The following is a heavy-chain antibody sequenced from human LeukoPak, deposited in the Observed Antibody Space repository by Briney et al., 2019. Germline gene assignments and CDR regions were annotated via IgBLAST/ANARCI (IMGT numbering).Heavy chain of an antibody. CDR2: MNPNSGNT. V-gene: IGHV1-8*01. J-gene: IGHJ4*02. Sequence: GASVKVSCKASGYTFTSYDINWVRQATGQGLEWMGRMNPNSGNTGYAQKFQGRVTMTRNTSISTAYMELSSLRSEDTAVYYCARGPQQLGSYFDYWGQGTLVTVSS. CDR1: GYTFTSYD. D-gene: IGHD6-13*01. CDR3: ARGPQQLGSYFDY.